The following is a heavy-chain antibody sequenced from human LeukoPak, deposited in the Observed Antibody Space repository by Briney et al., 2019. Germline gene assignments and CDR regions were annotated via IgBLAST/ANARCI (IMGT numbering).Heavy chain of an antibody. Sequence: PSETLSLTCAVYGGSFSSYYWSWIRQPPGKGLEWIGYIYYSGSTNYNPTLKSRVTISVDTSKNQFSLKLSSVTAADTAVYYCARPGGYYDSSGYPGDFDLWGRGTLVTVSS. CDR1: GGSFSSYY. CDR2: IYYSGST. V-gene: IGHV4-59*08. CDR3: ARPGGYYDSSGYPGDFDL. D-gene: IGHD3-22*01. J-gene: IGHJ2*01.